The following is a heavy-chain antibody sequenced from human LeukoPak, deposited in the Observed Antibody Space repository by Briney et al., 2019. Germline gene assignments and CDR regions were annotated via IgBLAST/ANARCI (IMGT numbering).Heavy chain of an antibody. J-gene: IGHJ4*02. CDR3: ARQPRGLRYFDWYFDY. CDR2: ISYDGSNK. D-gene: IGHD3-9*01. Sequence: GGSLRLSCAASGFTFSSYGMHWVRQAPGKGLEWVAVISYDGSNKYYADSVKGRFTISRDNAKNSLYLQMNSLRAEDTAVYYCARQPRGLRYFDWYFDYWGQGTLVTVSS. V-gene: IGHV3-30*03. CDR1: GFTFSSYG.